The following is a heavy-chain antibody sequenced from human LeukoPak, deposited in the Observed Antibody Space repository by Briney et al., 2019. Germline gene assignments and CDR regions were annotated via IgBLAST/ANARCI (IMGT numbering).Heavy chain of an antibody. Sequence: SETLSLTCTVSGYSISSGYYWSWIRQPPGKGLEWIGEINHSGSTNYNPSLKSRVTISVDTSKNQFSLKLSSVTAADTAVYYCARGQRYCSGGSCYLRYYYYYMDVWGKGTTVTVSS. D-gene: IGHD2-15*01. J-gene: IGHJ6*03. CDR3: ARGQRYCSGGSCYLRYYYYYMDV. CDR1: GYSISSGYY. V-gene: IGHV4-38-2*02. CDR2: INHSGST.